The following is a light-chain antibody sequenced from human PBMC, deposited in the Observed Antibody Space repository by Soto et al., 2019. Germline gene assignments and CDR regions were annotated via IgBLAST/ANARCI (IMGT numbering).Light chain of an antibody. J-gene: IGKJ1*01. CDR1: QSVVYSDGNAY. CDR3: RQGTYWPPT. Sequence: DVVMTQSPPSLPVTLGQPASISCRSSQSVVYSDGNAYLNWFHQRPVQSPRRLIYTVSNRDDGVPDRFSGDVCGTDFTVKIRRVEAEDVGIYYGRQGTYWPPTFVQGNKVAIK. CDR2: TVS. V-gene: IGKV2-30*01.